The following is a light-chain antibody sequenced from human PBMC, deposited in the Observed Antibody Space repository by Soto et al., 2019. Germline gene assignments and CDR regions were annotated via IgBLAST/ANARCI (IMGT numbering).Light chain of an antibody. CDR2: GAS. J-gene: IGKJ5*01. CDR1: QSVSSSY. V-gene: IGKV3-20*01. CDR3: QQYGSTPH. Sequence: EIVLTQSPGTLSLSPGERATLSCRASQSVSSSYLAWYQQKPGQAPRLLIYGASSRATGIPDRFSGSGSGTDFTVTISRLEPEDFAVYYCQQYGSTPHFGQGTRLEIK.